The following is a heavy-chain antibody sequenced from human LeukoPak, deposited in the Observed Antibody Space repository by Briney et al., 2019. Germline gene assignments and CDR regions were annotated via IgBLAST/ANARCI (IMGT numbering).Heavy chain of an antibody. CDR2: IHLSLGT. CDR3: AKEYSGSVGSFQY. Sequence: SETLSLTCIVSNYSISSGYYWGWFRQPPGEGLEWIASIHLSLGTAYNPSLKSRVTISADTSKNQFSLKLSSVTAADAAFYYCAKEYSGSVGSFQYWGHGSLVTVSS. V-gene: IGHV4-38-2*02. D-gene: IGHD1-26*01. J-gene: IGHJ4*01. CDR1: NYSISSGYY.